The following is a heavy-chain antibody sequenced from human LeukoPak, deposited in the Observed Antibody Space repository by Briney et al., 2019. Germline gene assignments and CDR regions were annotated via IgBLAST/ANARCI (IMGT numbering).Heavy chain of an antibody. Sequence: GGSLRLSCAASGFTFSSYVMHWVRQAPGKGLEWVSAVSDSGGSTFYADSVKGRFTISRDNSKNTLYLQMNSLRAEDTAVYYCARDLDSYYGMDVWGQGTTVTVSS. V-gene: IGHV3-23*01. J-gene: IGHJ6*02. CDR2: VSDSGGST. CDR3: ARDLDSYYGMDV. CDR1: GFTFSSYV. D-gene: IGHD1-1*01.